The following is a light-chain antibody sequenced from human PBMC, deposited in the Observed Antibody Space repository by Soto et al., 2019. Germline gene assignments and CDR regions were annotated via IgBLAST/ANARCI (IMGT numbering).Light chain of an antibody. Sequence: EIALTQSPGTLSLSPGERATLSCRASQSVNSYLVWYQQKPGQAPRLLIYGASSRATGIPDRFSGSGSGTDFTLTISRLEPEDFAVYYCQQFDHSPWMFGQGTKVEIK. CDR1: QSVNSY. CDR2: GAS. V-gene: IGKV3-20*01. J-gene: IGKJ1*01. CDR3: QQFDHSPWM.